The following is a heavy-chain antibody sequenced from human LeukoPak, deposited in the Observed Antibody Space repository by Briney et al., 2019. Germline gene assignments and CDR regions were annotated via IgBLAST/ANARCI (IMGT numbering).Heavy chain of an antibody. Sequence: PGGSLRLSCAASGFTFSDYYMSRIRQAPGKGLEWVSYISSSSSYTNYADSVKGRFTISRDNPKNSLYLQMNGLRAEDTAVYFCARGGYYNVFDYWGQGTLVTVSS. CDR2: ISSSSSYT. CDR3: ARGGYYNVFDY. V-gene: IGHV3-11*05. CDR1: GFTFSDYY. J-gene: IGHJ4*02. D-gene: IGHD3-9*01.